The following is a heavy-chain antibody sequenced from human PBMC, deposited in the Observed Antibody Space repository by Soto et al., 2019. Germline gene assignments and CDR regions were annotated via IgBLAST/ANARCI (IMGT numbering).Heavy chain of an antibody. CDR2: ISYDGSNK. J-gene: IGHJ4*02. CDR1: GFTFSSYG. Sequence: GGSLRLSCAASGFTFSSYGMHWVRQAPGKGLEWVAVISYDGSNKYYADSVKGRFTISRDNSKNTLYLQMNSLRAEDTAVYYCAKDPPQYCGGDCYSFSYFDYWGQGTPVTVSS. D-gene: IGHD2-21*02. CDR3: AKDPPQYCGGDCYSFSYFDY. V-gene: IGHV3-30*18.